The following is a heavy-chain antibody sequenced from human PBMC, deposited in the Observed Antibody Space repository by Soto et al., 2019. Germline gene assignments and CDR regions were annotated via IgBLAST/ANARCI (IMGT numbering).Heavy chain of an antibody. CDR1: GFSLSTSGVG. D-gene: IGHD3-9*01. Sequence: SGPTLVNPTQTLTLTCTFSGFSLSTSGVGVAWIRQPPGKALEWLALIYWDDGKRYSPSLKTRLNITKDTSKNQVVLTLTNVDPVDTATYYCANRPAYDISTGYYPFDYWGQGSLVTLSS. J-gene: IGHJ4*02. V-gene: IGHV2-5*02. CDR2: IYWDDGK. CDR3: ANRPAYDISTGYYPFDY.